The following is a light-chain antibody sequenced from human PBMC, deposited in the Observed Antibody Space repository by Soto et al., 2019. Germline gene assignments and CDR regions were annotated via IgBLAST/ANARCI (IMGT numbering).Light chain of an antibody. J-gene: IGKJ1*01. CDR2: PAP. CDR3: HQSYRTPRT. Sequence: DMQMTRYQCSRSASVGDRFTIACRPSQGIRNDLAWYQQKPGKPPKRLIYPAPTLHSGLPSRFSGSGSGTDFTLTISSLQPEDFATYSCHQSYRTPRTFGLWTKV. CDR1: QGIRND. V-gene: IGKV1-39*01.